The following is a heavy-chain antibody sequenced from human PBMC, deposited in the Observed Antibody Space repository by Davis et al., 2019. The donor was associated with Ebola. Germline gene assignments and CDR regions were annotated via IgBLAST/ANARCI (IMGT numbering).Heavy chain of an antibody. D-gene: IGHD5-18*01. Sequence: GESLKISCAASGFTFSNYAMNWVRQAPGKGLEWVSSISDSGDSPNYADSVKGRFTISRDNSRNTLSLQMNALRVEDTAVYYCAKEVHGYSYADYWGQGALVTVSS. CDR1: GFTFSNYA. V-gene: IGHV3-23*01. J-gene: IGHJ4*02. CDR3: AKEVHGYSYADY. CDR2: ISDSGDSP.